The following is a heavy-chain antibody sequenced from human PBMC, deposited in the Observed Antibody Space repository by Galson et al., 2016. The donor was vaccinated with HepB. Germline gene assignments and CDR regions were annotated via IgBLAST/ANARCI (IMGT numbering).Heavy chain of an antibody. V-gene: IGHV3-7*04. CDR3: ARDRFFVVAPAAGTFDV. J-gene: IGHJ3*01. Sequence: SLRLSCAASGFTFSNYWMSWVRQTPGKGLEWVANIKQDGSEKFYVDSVKGRFTISRDNAKSSLYLQLNRLRVEDTALYYCARDRFFVVAPAAGTFDVWDQGRMVTVSS. D-gene: IGHD2-2*01. CDR2: IKQDGSEK. CDR1: GFTFSNYW.